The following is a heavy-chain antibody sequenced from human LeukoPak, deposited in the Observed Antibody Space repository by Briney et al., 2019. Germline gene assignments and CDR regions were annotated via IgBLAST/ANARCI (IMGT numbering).Heavy chain of an antibody. D-gene: IGHD3-22*01. CDR3: ARDPDYYDSVDDAFDI. CDR1: GFTFRSYA. Sequence: PGGSLRLSCAASGFTFRSYAMHWVRQAPGKGLEWVAVISYDGSNKYYADSVKGRFTISRDNSKNTLYLQMNSLRAEDTAVYYCARDPDYYDSVDDAFDIWGQGTTVTVSS. J-gene: IGHJ3*02. CDR2: ISYDGSNK. V-gene: IGHV3-30-3*01.